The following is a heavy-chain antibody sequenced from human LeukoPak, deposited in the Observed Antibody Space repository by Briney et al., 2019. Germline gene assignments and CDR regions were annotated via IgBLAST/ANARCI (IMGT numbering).Heavy chain of an antibody. V-gene: IGHV3-13*01. D-gene: IGHD5/OR15-5a*01. CDR1: GFTFRNYD. CDR2: IGIADDT. CDR3: VRRGIQVSGIDAFDI. Sequence: PGGSLRLSRAASGFTFRNYDMHWVRQFPGRGLEWVSAIGIADDTHYPDSVKGRFTISRENAKNSLYLQMNSLRDGDTAVYYCVRRGIQVSGIDAFDIWGQGTMVTVSS. J-gene: IGHJ3*02.